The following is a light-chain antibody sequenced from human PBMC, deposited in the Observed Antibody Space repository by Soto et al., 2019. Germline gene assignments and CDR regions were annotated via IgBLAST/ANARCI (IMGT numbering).Light chain of an antibody. CDR1: QSISSW. CDR2: KAS. V-gene: IGKV1-5*03. J-gene: IGKJ1*01. Sequence: DIQMTQSPSTLSASVGHRVTITCRASQSISSWLAWYQQKPGKAPKLLIYKASSLESGVPSRFSGSGSGTEFTLTISSLQPDDFATSYCQQYNSYWTFGQGTKVEIK. CDR3: QQYNSYWT.